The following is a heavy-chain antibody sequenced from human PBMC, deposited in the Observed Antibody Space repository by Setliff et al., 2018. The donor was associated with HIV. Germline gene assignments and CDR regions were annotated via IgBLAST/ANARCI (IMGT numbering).Heavy chain of an antibody. V-gene: IGHV4-39*01. CDR1: GGFMSSSSYY. D-gene: IGHD3-10*01. Sequence: PSETLSLTCTVSGGFMSSSSYYWGWIRQTPDKGLEWIGIIYYSGATYYNPSLTSRVTISVDTSRNQFSLKLRSVTAADTAAYYCARLGYVSGGFYKTPGPYYFDYWGQGALVTVSS. CDR2: IYYSGAT. J-gene: IGHJ4*02. CDR3: ARLGYVSGGFYKTPGPYYFDY.